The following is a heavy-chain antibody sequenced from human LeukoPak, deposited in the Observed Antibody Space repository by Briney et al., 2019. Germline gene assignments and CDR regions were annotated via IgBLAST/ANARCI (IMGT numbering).Heavy chain of an antibody. Sequence: SETLSLTCTVSGGSVSSGSYYWSWIRQPPGKGLEWIGYIYYSGSTNYNPSLKSRVTISVDTSKNQFSLKLSSVTAADTAVYYCARDEVRFLEWSHLPSSYGMDVWGQGTTVTVSS. CDR3: ARDEVRFLEWSHLPSSYGMDV. CDR2: IYYSGST. D-gene: IGHD3-3*01. J-gene: IGHJ6*02. V-gene: IGHV4-61*01. CDR1: GGSVSSGSYY.